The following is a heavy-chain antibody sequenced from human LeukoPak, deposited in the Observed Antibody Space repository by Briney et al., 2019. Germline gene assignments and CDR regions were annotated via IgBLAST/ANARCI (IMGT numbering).Heavy chain of an antibody. CDR2: IWYDGSNK. V-gene: IGHV3-33*01. J-gene: IGHJ4*02. Sequence: GGSLRLSCTASGFTFSNYAMHWVRQAPGKGLESVAIIWYDGSNKYYSDSVKGRFTISRDNSRNTLYLQMNSLRAEDTAVYYCARGEYCSSTSCVHFEYWGQGTLVTVSS. D-gene: IGHD2-2*01. CDR3: ARGEYCSSTSCVHFEY. CDR1: GFTFSNYA.